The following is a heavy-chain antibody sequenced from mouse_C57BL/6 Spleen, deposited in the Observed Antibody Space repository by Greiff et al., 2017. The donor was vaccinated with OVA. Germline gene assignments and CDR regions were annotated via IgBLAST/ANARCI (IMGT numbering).Heavy chain of an antibody. J-gene: IGHJ3*01. CDR2: ISSGGSYT. CDR3: ARHEDSNFFAY. V-gene: IGHV5-6*01. CDR1: GFTFSSYG. Sequence: EVKLVESGGDLVKPGGSLKLSCAASGFTFSSYGMSWVRQTPDKRLEWVATISSGGSYTYYPDSVKGRFTISRDNAKNTLYLQMSSLKSEDTAMYYCARHEDSNFFAYWGQGTLVTVSA. D-gene: IGHD2-5*01.